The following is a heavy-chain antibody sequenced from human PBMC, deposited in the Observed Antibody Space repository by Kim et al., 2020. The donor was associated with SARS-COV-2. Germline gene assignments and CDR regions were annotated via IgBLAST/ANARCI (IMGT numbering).Heavy chain of an antibody. Sequence: SETLSLTCAVSGGSISSSNWWSWVRRPPGKGLEWIGEIYHSGSTNYNPSLKSRVTISVDKSKNQFSLKLSSVTAADTAVYYCASRIAAAAKGNFQHWGQGTLVTVSS. J-gene: IGHJ1*01. CDR2: IYHSGST. CDR3: ASRIAAAAKGNFQH. V-gene: IGHV4-4*02. D-gene: IGHD6-13*01. CDR1: GGSISSSNW.